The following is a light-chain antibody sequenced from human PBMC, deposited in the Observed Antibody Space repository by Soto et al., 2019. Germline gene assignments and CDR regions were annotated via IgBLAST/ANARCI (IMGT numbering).Light chain of an antibody. Sequence: EIVMTQSPATLSVSPGEGVTLSCRAGQSVGSNLAWYQQKPGQAPRLLIYGASTRATGVPARFSGSGSGTEFTLTISSLQSEDFAVYYCQQYEDWPPQLTFGGGTKVEIK. V-gene: IGKV3-15*01. CDR1: QSVGSN. J-gene: IGKJ4*01. CDR3: QQYEDWPPQLT. CDR2: GAS.